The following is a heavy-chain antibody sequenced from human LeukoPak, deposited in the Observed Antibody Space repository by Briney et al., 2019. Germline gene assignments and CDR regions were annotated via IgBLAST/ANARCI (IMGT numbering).Heavy chain of an antibody. CDR2: IYSGGNT. CDR1: EFTVSNNY. Sequence: PGGSLLLSCAASEFTVSNNYMSWVRQAPGKGLEWVSIIYSGGNTYYADSVKGRFTISRDNSNNTLYLQMNSLRAEDTAVYYCAGRRYGGNYFDYWGHGTLVTVSS. V-gene: IGHV3-66*01. J-gene: IGHJ4*01. D-gene: IGHD4-23*01. CDR3: AGRRYGGNYFDY.